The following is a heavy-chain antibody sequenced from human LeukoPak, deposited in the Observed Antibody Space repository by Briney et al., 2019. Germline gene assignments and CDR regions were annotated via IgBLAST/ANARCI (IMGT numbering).Heavy chain of an antibody. D-gene: IGHD2-8*02. J-gene: IGHJ4*02. CDR2: ISYDGSNK. Sequence: GGSLRLSCAASGFTFSSYGMHWARQAPGKGLEWVAVISYDGSNKYYADSVKGRFTISRDNSKNTLYLQMNSLRAEDTAVYYCASYLYWWSDLGYWGQGTLVTVSS. CDR1: GFTFSSYG. CDR3: ASYLYWWSDLGY. V-gene: IGHV3-30*03.